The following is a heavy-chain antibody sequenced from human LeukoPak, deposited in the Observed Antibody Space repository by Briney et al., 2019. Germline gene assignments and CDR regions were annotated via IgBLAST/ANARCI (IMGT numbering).Heavy chain of an antibody. J-gene: IGHJ3*02. D-gene: IGHD3-22*01. CDR1: GFTFSSYW. CDR3: ARDTHYYDSSGPPENAFDI. CDR2: INSDGSST. V-gene: IGHV3-74*01. Sequence: GGSLRLSCAASGFTFSSYWMHWVRQAPGKGLVWVSRINSDGSSTSYADSVKGRFTISRDNAKNTLYLQMNSLRAEDTAVYYCARDTHYYDSSGPPENAFDIWGQGTMVTVSS.